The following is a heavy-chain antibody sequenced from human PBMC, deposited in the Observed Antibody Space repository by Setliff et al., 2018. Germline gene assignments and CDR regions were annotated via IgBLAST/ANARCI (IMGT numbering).Heavy chain of an antibody. J-gene: IGHJ4*02. CDR1: GGSISSGSYY. Sequence: SETLSLTCTVSGGSISSGSYYWSWIRQPPGKGLEWIGYIYYSGSTNYNPSLKSRVTISVDTAKNRFSLNLTSVTAADTAVYYCATSGFCSAGSCYSFDDWGQGALVTVSS. CDR2: IYYSGST. V-gene: IGHV4-61*01. CDR3: ATSGFCSAGSCYSFDD. D-gene: IGHD6-19*01.